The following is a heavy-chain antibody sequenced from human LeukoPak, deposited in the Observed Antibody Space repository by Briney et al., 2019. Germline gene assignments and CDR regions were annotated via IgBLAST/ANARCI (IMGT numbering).Heavy chain of an antibody. D-gene: IGHD2-15*01. CDR1: GYTFTSYG. Sequence: ASVKVSCKASGYTFTSYGISWVRQAPGQGLEWMGWISAYNGNTNYAQKLQGRVTMTTDTSTSTAYMELRSLRSDDTAVYYCARGHLGYCSGGSCYPGGYWGQGTLVTVSS. CDR3: ARGHLGYCSGGSCYPGGY. CDR2: ISAYNGNT. J-gene: IGHJ4*02. V-gene: IGHV1-18*01.